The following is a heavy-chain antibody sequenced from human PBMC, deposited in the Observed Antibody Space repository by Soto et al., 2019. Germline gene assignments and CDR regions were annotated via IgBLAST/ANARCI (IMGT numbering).Heavy chain of an antibody. Sequence: GGSLRLSCAASGFTFSSYSMNWVRQAPGKGLEWVSSISSSSSYIYYADSVKGRFTISRDNAKNSLYLQMNSLRAEDMAVYYCAREARGFTRYDILTGYRLDYWGQGTLVTVSS. J-gene: IGHJ4*02. CDR1: GFTFSSYS. CDR2: ISSSSSYI. V-gene: IGHV3-21*01. D-gene: IGHD3-9*01. CDR3: AREARGFTRYDILTGYRLDY.